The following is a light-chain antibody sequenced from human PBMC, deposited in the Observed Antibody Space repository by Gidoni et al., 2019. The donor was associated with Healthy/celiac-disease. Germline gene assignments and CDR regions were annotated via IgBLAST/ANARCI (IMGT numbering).Light chain of an antibody. Sequence: SALTQPDSVSGSPGQSITISCTGSRSDVGNYNLVSWYQQHPGKGPQLLIYEGSQRPSGVSNRFAGSKSGNTASLTLSGLQAEDEADYYCGSYAHSGVIFGGGTKLTVL. J-gene: IGLJ2*01. V-gene: IGLV2-23*01. CDR2: EGS. CDR1: RSDVGNYNL. CDR3: GSYAHSGVI.